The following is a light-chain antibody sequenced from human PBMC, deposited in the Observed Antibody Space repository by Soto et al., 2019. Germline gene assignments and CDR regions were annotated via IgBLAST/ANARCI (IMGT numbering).Light chain of an antibody. V-gene: IGKV1-39*01. J-gene: IGKJ4*01. CDR2: AAS. CDR3: QQSYSTPPA. CDR1: QSISSY. Sequence: IQMTQSPSSLSASVGDRVTITCRASQSISSYLNWYQQKPGKAPKLLIYAASSLQSGIPSRFSGSGSGTDFSLTISSLQTEDFATYYWQQSYSTPPAFGGGTKVES.